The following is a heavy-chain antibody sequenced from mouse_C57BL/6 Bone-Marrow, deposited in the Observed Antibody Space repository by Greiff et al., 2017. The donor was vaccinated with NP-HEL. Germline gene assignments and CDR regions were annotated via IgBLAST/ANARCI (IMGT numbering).Heavy chain of an antibody. CDR1: GYTFTSYW. D-gene: IGHD1-1*01. CDR2: IHPNSGST. CDR3: APITTVVARYFDV. Sequence: VQLQQSGAELVKPGASVKLSCKASGYTFTSYWMHWVKQRPGQGLEWIGMIHPNSGSTNYNEKFKSKATLTVDKSSSTAYMQLSSLTSEDSAVYYCAPITTVVARYFDVWGTGTTVTVSS. J-gene: IGHJ1*03. V-gene: IGHV1-64*01.